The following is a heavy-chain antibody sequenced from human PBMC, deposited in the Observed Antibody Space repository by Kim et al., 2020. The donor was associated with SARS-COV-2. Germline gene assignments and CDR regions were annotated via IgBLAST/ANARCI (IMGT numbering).Heavy chain of an antibody. V-gene: IGHV3-23*01. D-gene: IGHD6-19*01. CDR3: ANLAVASFDY. J-gene: IGHJ4*02. Sequence: STYYADSVKGRFTISRDNSKNTLYLQMNSLRAEDTAVYYCANLAVASFDYWGQGTLVTVSS. CDR2: ST.